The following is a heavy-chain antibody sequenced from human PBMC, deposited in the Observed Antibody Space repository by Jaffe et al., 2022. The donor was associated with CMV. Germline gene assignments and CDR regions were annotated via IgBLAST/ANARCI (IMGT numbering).Heavy chain of an antibody. D-gene: IGHD1-1*01. Sequence: EVQVVESGGGLIQPGGSLRLSCAASGFSVSSNYMSWVRQAPGKGLEWVSAIYSGGGRIFTADSVKGRFTISADDSKNTIYLQMNSLRAEDTAVYYCVSRTGNGGWTFHIWGQGTTVTVS. CDR3: VSRTGNGGWTFHI. V-gene: IGHV3-53*01. CDR1: GFSVSSNY. J-gene: IGHJ3*02. CDR2: IYSGGGRI.